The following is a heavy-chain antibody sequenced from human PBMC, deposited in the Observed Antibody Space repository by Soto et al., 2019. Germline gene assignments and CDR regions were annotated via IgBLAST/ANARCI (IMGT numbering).Heavy chain of an antibody. CDR3: AIGPRLGVAAIWDYANRFDP. J-gene: IGHJ5*01. Sequence: QAQLVQSGAEVKKPGASVKVSCKASGYSFTDFAMDRVRLASGQRLEWMGWINADKGDTKYSPKFQGRVTITRDTSATTVYMELRSLRSEDTAVDYCAIGPRLGVAAIWDYANRFDPWGQGSRVTVST. D-gene: IGHD5-12*01. CDR1: GYSFTDFA. V-gene: IGHV1-3*01. CDR2: INADKGDT.